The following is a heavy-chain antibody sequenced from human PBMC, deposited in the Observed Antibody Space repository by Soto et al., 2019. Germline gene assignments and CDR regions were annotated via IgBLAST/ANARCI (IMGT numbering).Heavy chain of an antibody. J-gene: IGHJ4*02. D-gene: IGHD5-18*01. V-gene: IGHV1-3*01. CDR3: ARVPGDTAMFDY. CDR1: GYTFTSYA. Sequence: ASVKVSCKASGYTFTSYAMHWVRQAPGQRLEWMGWINAGNGNTKYSQKFQGRVTITRDTSASTAYMELSSLRSEDTAVYYCARVPGDTAMFDYWGQGTLVTVSS. CDR2: INAGNGNT.